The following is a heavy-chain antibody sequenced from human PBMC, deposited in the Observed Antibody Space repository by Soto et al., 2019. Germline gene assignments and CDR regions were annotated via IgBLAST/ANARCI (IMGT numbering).Heavy chain of an antibody. J-gene: IGHJ5*02. V-gene: IGHV4-59*01. CDR3: ATKGARPHNWFDH. CDR2: IYYSGST. CDR1: GGSISSYY. Sequence: SETLSLTCTVSGGSISSYYWSWIRQPPGKGLEWIGYIYYSGSTNYNPSLKSRVTISVDTSKNQFSLKLSSVTAADTAVYYCATKGARPHNWFDHWGQGTLVTVSS. D-gene: IGHD1-26*01.